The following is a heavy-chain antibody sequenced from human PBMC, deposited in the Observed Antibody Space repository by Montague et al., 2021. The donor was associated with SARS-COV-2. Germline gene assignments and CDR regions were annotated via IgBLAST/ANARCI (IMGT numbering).Heavy chain of an antibody. D-gene: IGHD6-6*01. J-gene: IGHJ4*02. CDR2: MYYTGHT. Sequence: SETLSPTCTVSGASVASGNFYWSWIRQPPGKGLEWIGYMYYTGHTNYNPSLESRVTMPVDPSKSQFSLTLTSVTAADTAVYYCARSRANVPSRPGFDYWGQGALVTVSS. V-gene: IGHV4-61*01. CDR1: GASVASGNFY. CDR3: ARSRANVPSRPGFDY.